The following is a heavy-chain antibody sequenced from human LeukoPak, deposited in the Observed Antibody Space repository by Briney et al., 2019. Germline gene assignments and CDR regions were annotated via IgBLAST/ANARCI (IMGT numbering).Heavy chain of an antibody. CDR2: ISSTGTYK. V-gene: IGHV3-21*01. D-gene: IGHD3-10*01. CDR3: ARGGPGNYYYYMDV. J-gene: IGHJ6*03. Sequence: GVSLRLFCAASGFTFSSYTMNWVRQAPGKGLEWVSSISSTGTYKYYADSVKGRFTISRDNDKNSLYLQMNSLRDEDTAVYYCARGGPGNYYYYMDVWGKGATVTVSS. CDR1: GFTFSSYT.